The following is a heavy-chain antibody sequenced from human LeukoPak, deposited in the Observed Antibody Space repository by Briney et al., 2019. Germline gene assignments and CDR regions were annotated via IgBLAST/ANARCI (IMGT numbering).Heavy chain of an antibody. CDR1: GFTFSSVS. D-gene: IGHD3-10*01. CDR3: ARVTYGSGTYGAFDY. V-gene: IGHV3-21*04. Sequence: GGSLRLSCAASGFTFSSVSMNWVRQAPGKGLEWVSCISSRSSYIFQADSVKGRFTISRDNSKNTLYLQMNSLRAEDTAVHYCARVTYGSGTYGAFDYWGQGTLVTVSS. J-gene: IGHJ4*02. CDR2: ISSRSSYI.